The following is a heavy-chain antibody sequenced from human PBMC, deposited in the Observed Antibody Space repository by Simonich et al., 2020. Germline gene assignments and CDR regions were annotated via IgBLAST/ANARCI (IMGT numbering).Heavy chain of an antibody. CDR3: ARRTTGITIFGVVTNYWYFDL. D-gene: IGHD3-3*01. J-gene: IGHJ2*01. CDR1: GGSISSYY. Sequence: ESGPGLVKPSETLSLTCTVSGGSISSYYWSWIRQPPGKGLKWIGYIYYSGSTNYTPSLKSRVTISVDTSKNQFSLKLSSVTAADTAVYYCARRTTGITIFGVVTNYWYFDLWGRGTLVTVSS. CDR2: IYYSGST. V-gene: IGHV4-59*12.